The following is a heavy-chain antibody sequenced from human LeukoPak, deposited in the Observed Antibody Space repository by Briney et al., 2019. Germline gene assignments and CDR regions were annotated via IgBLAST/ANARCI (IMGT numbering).Heavy chain of an antibody. Sequence: GGSLRLSCAASGFKFSDHYIDWVRQAPGKGLEWVGRSRNKASSYTTEYAASVEGRFTISRDVSESSLYLQMNSLRTEDTAVYYCARANRRHREYSSRNYYYYYMDVWGKGTTVTVSS. CDR1: GFKFSDHY. J-gene: IGHJ6*03. V-gene: IGHV3-72*01. D-gene: IGHD6-6*01. CDR3: ARANRRHREYSSRNYYYYYMDV. CDR2: SRNKASSYTT.